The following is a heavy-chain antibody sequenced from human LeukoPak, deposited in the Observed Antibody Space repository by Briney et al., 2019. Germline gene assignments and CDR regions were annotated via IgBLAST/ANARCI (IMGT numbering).Heavy chain of an antibody. CDR1: GFTFSSYG. Sequence: GGSLRLSCAASGFTFSSYGMHWVRQAPGKGLEWVAVISYDGSNKYYADFVKGRFTISRDNSKNTVYLQMNSRRVEGTAIYYCARYYVGALDWWGQGSQVTVSS. V-gene: IGHV3-30*03. CDR3: ARYYVGALDW. D-gene: IGHD1-26*01. J-gene: IGHJ4*02. CDR2: ISYDGSNK.